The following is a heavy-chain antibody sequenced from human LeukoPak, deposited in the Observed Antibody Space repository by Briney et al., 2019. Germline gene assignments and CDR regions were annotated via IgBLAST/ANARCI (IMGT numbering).Heavy chain of an antibody. Sequence: GGSLRLSCAASGFAASGFTFSTFGMHWVRQAPGKGLEWVAFIRYDGSNKYYADSVKGRFTISRDDSKNTLYLQMNSLRAEDTAVYYCARGSRIYYFDSSGYLHYMDVWGKGTTVTISS. CDR2: IRYDGSNK. J-gene: IGHJ6*03. V-gene: IGHV3-30*02. D-gene: IGHD3-22*01. CDR1: GFTFSTFG. CDR3: ARGSRIYYFDSSGYLHYMDV.